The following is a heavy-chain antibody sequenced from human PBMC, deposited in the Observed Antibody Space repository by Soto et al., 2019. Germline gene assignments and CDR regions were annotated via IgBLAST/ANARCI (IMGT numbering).Heavy chain of an antibody. D-gene: IGHD2-21*01. CDR1: GFTFTSSA. Sequence: SVKVSCKASGFTFTSSAMQWVRQARGQRLEWIGWIVVGSGNTNYAQKFQERVTITRDMSTSTAYMELSSLRSEDTAVYYCAAVRGVVVISDAFDIWGQGTMVTVSS. J-gene: IGHJ3*02. CDR2: IVVGSGNT. V-gene: IGHV1-58*02. CDR3: AAVRGVVVISDAFDI.